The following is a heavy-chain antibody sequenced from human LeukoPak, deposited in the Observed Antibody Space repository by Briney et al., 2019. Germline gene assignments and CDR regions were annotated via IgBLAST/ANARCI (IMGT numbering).Heavy chain of an antibody. J-gene: IGHJ4*02. CDR2: MYHSGTT. Sequence: SETLFLTCAVSVSSIISAYFWVWIRQTPSKGLKWIGSMYHSGTTYYTPSLTSRVTISVDTSKNQFSLKLSFVTAADTAVYYCARRPVGEYYFDYWGQGTLVTVSS. D-gene: IGHD2-15*01. CDR1: VSSIISAYF. V-gene: IGHV4-38-2*01. CDR3: ARRPVGEYYFDY.